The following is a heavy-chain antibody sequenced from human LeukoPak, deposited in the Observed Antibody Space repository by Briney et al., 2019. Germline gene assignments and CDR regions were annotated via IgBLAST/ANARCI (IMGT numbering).Heavy chain of an antibody. CDR3: AKDRTDPGTIRDYYYYMDV. CDR2: ISGSGGST. J-gene: IGHJ6*03. V-gene: IGHV3-23*01. D-gene: IGHD3-10*01. Sequence: GGSLRLSCAASGFTFSSYAMSWVRQAPGKGLEWVSAISGSGGSTYYADSVKGRFTISRDNSKNTLYLQMNSLRAEDTAVYYCAKDRTDPGTIRDYYYYMDVWGKGTTVTVSS. CDR1: GFTFSSYA.